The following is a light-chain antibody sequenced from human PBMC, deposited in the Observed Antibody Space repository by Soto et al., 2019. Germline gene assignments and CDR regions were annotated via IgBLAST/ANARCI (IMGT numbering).Light chain of an antibody. V-gene: IGKV1-39*01. CDR1: QSISTY. Sequence: DIQMTQSPSSLSASVGDRVTITCRASQSISTYLNWYQQKPGKAPKLLIYAASGSQSGDPSRFSGSGSGTDFTLTISSLQPEDFATYYFQQSYSTLGTFGQGTKVEIK. J-gene: IGKJ1*01. CDR3: QQSYSTLGT. CDR2: AAS.